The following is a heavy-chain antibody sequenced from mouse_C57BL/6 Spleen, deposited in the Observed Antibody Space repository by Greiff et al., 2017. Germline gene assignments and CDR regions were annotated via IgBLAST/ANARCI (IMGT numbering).Heavy chain of an antibody. Sequence: QVHVKQPGAELVRPGSSVKLSCKASGYTFTSYWMDWVKQRPGQGLEWIGNIYPSDSETHYNQKFKDKATLTVDKSSSTAYMQLSSLTSEDSAVYYCARGGIYDGYYGAYWGQGTLVTVSA. V-gene: IGHV1-61*01. J-gene: IGHJ3*01. CDR1: GYTFTSYW. D-gene: IGHD2-3*01. CDR3: ARGGIYDGYYGAY. CDR2: IYPSDSET.